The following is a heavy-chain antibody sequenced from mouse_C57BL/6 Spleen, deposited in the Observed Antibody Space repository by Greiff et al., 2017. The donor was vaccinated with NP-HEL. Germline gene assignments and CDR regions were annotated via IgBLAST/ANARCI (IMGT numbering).Heavy chain of an antibody. J-gene: IGHJ3*01. CDR3: ARTAQARCGFAY. Sequence: VQLQQSGPELVKPGASVKISCKASGYAFSSSWMNWVKQRPGKGLEWIGRIYPGDGDTNYNGKFKGKATLTADKSSSTAYMQLSSLTSEDSAVYFCARTAQARCGFAYGGQGTLVTVSA. CDR1: GYAFSSSW. V-gene: IGHV1-82*01. D-gene: IGHD3-2*02. CDR2: IYPGDGDT.